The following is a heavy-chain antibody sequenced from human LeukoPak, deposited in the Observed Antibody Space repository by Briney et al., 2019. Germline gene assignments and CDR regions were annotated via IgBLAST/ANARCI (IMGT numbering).Heavy chain of an antibody. V-gene: IGHV1-2*02. CDR1: GYSFSDNY. Sequence: GASVKVSCKASGYSFSDNYIHWVRQAPGQGLEWMGWINPNSGGTNYAQKFEGRVTMTRDTSISTGYMELSGLTSDDTAVYYCARDSARGYSYGYNAFDIWGQGTMVTVSS. D-gene: IGHD5-18*01. CDR2: INPNSGGT. CDR3: ARDSARGYSYGYNAFDI. J-gene: IGHJ3*02.